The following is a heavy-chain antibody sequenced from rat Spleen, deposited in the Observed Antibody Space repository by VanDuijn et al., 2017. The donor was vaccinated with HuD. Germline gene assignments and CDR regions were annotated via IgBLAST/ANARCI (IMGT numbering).Heavy chain of an antibody. CDR1: GFTFSNYG. Sequence: EVQLVESGGGLVQPGRSLKLSCAASGFTFSNYGMHWIRQAPTKGLEWVASISPSGGSTYYRDSVKGRFTISRENAKDILYLQMDSLRSEDTATYYCTTVPYRDSYAHGGFDYWGQGVMVTVSS. CDR2: ISPSGGST. CDR3: TTVPYRDSYAHGGFDY. V-gene: IGHV5-19*01. J-gene: IGHJ2*01. D-gene: IGHD1-12*01.